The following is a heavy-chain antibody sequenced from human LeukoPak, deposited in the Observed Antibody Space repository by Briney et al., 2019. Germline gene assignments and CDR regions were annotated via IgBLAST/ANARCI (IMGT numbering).Heavy chain of an antibody. CDR2: IKQDGSET. J-gene: IGHJ4*02. V-gene: IGHV3-7*01. D-gene: IGHD3-9*01. CDR3: ARSAGNVLTGDYSYFDY. Sequence: GGSLRLSCAASGFTFSNYWMSWVRQAPGKGLEWVANIKQDGSETYYVDSVKGRFIISRDNAKNSLYLQMNSLRGEDTAVYYCARSAGNVLTGDYSYFDYWGQGTLVTVSS. CDR1: GFTFSNYW.